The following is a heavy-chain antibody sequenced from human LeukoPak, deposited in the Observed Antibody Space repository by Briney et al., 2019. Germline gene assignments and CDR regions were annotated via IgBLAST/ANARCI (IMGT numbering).Heavy chain of an antibody. D-gene: IGHD3-9*01. J-gene: IGHJ3*02. CDR2: ISGSGGST. V-gene: IGHV3-23*01. Sequence: GGSLRLSCAASGFTFSSYAMSWVRQAPGKGLEWVSAISGSGGSTYYADSVKGRFTISRDNSKNTLYLQMNSLRAEDTAVYYCAKDGELRYFDWLARGDDAFDIWGQGTMVTVSS. CDR3: AKDGELRYFDWLARGDDAFDI. CDR1: GFTFSSYA.